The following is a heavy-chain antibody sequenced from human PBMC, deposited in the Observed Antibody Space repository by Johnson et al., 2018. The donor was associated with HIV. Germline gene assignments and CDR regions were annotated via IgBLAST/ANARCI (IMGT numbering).Heavy chain of an antibody. D-gene: IGHD4-23*01. J-gene: IGHJ3*02. V-gene: IGHV3-66*02. CDR3: ARDPTTVVAFDAFDI. CDR1: GFTVSSNY. CDR2: IYSGGST. Sequence: RLVESGGGLVQPGGSLRLSCAASGFTVSSNYMSWVRQAPGKGLEWVSVIYSGGSTYYADSVKGRFTISRDNSKNTLYLQMNSLRAEDTAVYYCARDPTTVVAFDAFDIWGQGTMVTVSS.